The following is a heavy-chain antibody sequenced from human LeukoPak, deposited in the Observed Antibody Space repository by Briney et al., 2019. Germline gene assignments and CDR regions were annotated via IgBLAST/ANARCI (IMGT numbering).Heavy chain of an antibody. V-gene: IGHV4-30-4*08. CDR3: ARDDWFGEFDY. J-gene: IGHJ4*02. CDR1: GGSISSGDYY. CDR2: IYDSRST. Sequence: PSQTLSLTCTVSGGSISSGDYYWSWIRQPPGKGLEWIGYIYDSRSTYYNPSLKSRVTISVDTSKNQFSLKLSSVTAADTAVYYCARDDWFGEFDYWGQGTLVTVSS. D-gene: IGHD3-10*01.